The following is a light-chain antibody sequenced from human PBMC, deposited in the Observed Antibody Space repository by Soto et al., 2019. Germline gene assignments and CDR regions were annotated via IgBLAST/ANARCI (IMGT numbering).Light chain of an antibody. Sequence: EIVMTQSPDPLSVSPGERATFSCWASQSVSSNLAWYQQKPGQAPRLLIHDASTRATGIPARFSGSGSGTEFTLTISSLQSEDFAVYYCQQYNNGPPITFGQGTRLEIK. V-gene: IGKV3-15*01. CDR3: QQYNNGPPIT. J-gene: IGKJ5*01. CDR2: DAS. CDR1: QSVSSN.